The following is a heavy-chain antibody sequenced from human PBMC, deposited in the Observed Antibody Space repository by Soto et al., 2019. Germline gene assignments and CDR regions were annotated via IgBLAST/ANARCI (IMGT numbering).Heavy chain of an antibody. CDR1: GFTFSSYS. CDR3: ASRHNYYDSKNYFDY. CDR2: ISSSSSTI. J-gene: IGHJ4*02. V-gene: IGHV3-48*02. Sequence: GGSLRLSCAASGFTFSSYSMNWVRQAPGKGLEWVSYISSSSSTIYYADSVKGRFTISRDNAKNSLYLQMNSLRDEDTAVYYCASRHNYYDSKNYFDYWGQGTLVTVSS. D-gene: IGHD3-22*01.